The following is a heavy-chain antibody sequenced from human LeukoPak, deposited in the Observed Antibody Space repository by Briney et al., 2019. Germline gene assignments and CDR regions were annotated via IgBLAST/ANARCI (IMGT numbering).Heavy chain of an antibody. CDR2: ISYDGSNK. J-gene: IGHJ4*02. CDR3: ARAIIGPAPDYYSSGWYYFDY. CDR1: GFTFSSYA. V-gene: IGHV3-30-3*01. Sequence: GGSLRLSCAASGFTFSSYAMHWVRQAPDKGLEWVAVISYDGSNKYYADSVKGRFTISRDNSKNTLYLQMNSLRAEDTAVYYCARAIIGPAPDYYSSGWYYFDYWGQGTLVTVSS. D-gene: IGHD6-19*01.